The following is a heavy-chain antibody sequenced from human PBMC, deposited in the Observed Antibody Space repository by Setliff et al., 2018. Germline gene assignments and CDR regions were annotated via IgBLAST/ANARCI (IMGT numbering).Heavy chain of an antibody. CDR1: GESIRSNNW. J-gene: IGHJ4*02. CDR3: ARGRNIAARLLDS. CDR2: IYTSWST. Sequence: SETLSLTCTVSGESIRSNNWWNWVRQPPGKGLEWIGQIYTSWSTNYNPSLKSRVTISLDTSNNQFSLSLSSVTAADTAVYYCARGRNIAARLLDSWGQGTLVTVSS. V-gene: IGHV4-4*02. D-gene: IGHD6-6*01.